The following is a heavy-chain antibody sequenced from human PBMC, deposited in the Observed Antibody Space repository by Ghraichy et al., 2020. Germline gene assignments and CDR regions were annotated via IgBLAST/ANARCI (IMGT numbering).Heavy chain of an antibody. CDR1: GYTFTSYD. CDR2: MNPNSGNT. Sequence: ASVKVSCKASGYTFTSYDINWVRQATGQGLEWMGWMNPNSGNTGYAQKFQSRVTKTRNTSISTAYMELSSLRSEDTAVYYCARGITIFGVDDPNWFDPWGQGTLVTVSS. CDR3: ARGITIFGVDDPNWFDP. V-gene: IGHV1-8*01. J-gene: IGHJ5*02. D-gene: IGHD3-3*01.